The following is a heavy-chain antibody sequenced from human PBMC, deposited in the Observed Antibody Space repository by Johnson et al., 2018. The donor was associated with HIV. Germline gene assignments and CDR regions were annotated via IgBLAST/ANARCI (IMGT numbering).Heavy chain of an antibody. Sequence: QVQLVESGGGVVQPGRSLRLSCAASGFTFSRYAMHWVRQAPGKGLEWVTVISYYGSNKYYADSVKGRFTISRDNSKNTLYLQMNSLRAEDTAVYYCAKDHVKVVNDAFDIWCQGTMVTVSS. CDR2: ISYYGSNK. CDR3: AKDHVKVVNDAFDI. CDR1: GFTFSRYA. J-gene: IGHJ3*02. V-gene: IGHV3-30*04. D-gene: IGHD3-22*01.